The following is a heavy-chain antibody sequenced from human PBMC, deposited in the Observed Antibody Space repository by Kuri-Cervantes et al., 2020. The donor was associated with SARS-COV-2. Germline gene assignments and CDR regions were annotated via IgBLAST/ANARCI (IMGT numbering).Heavy chain of an antibody. Sequence: ASVKVSCKASGGTFSSYAISWVRQATGQGLEWMGWMNPNSGNTGYAQKFQGRGTMTRNTSISTAYMELSSLRSEDTAVYYCARGLYSAEYCSGGSCYNWFDPWGQGTLVTVSS. V-gene: IGHV1-8*02. J-gene: IGHJ5*02. CDR3: ARGLYSAEYCSGGSCYNWFDP. D-gene: IGHD2-15*01. CDR1: GGTFSSYA. CDR2: MNPNSGNT.